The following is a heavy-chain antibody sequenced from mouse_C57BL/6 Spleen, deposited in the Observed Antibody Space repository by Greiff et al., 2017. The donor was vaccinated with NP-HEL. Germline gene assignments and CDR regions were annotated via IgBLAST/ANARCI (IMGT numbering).Heavy chain of an antibody. D-gene: IGHD1-1*01. J-gene: IGHJ2*01. CDR1: GYTFTSYW. CDR2: IDPSDSYT. V-gene: IGHV1-50*01. Sequence: QVQLQQPGAELVKPGASVKLSCKASGYTFTSYWMQWVKQRPGQGLEWIGEIDPSDSYTNSTQKFKGKATLTVDTSSSTAYMQLSSLTSEDSAVYYCASATVVHFDYWGQGTTLTVSS. CDR3: ASATVVHFDY.